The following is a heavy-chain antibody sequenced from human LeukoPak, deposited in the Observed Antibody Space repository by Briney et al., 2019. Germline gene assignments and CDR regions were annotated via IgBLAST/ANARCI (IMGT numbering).Heavy chain of an antibody. D-gene: IGHD6-19*01. J-gene: IGHJ4*02. Sequence: GGSLRLSCAASGFIFSNYAMSWVRQVPGRGLEWVSTISSRGDSTYVADSVKGRFTISRDNPKNSLYLQMNTVRAEDTAVYYCVKGPRPDITVAHTVENWGQGTLVTVSS. CDR2: ISSRGDST. V-gene: IGHV3-23*01. CDR3: VKGPRPDITVAHTVEN. CDR1: GFIFSNYA.